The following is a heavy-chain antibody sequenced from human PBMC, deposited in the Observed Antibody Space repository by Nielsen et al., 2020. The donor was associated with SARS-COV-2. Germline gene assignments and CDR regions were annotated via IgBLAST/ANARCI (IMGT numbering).Heavy chain of an antibody. J-gene: IGHJ4*02. CDR3: AKDWTAIVVVPSGGDDY. Sequence: GESLKISCAASGFTFSTYGMHWVRQAPGKGLEWVAAISYDGSNKYYVDSVKGRFTISRDNSKNTLYLQMSSLREEDTAVYYCAKDWTAIVVVPSGGDDYWGQGTLVTVSS. V-gene: IGHV3-30*18. CDR1: GFTFSTYG. CDR2: ISYDGSNK. D-gene: IGHD2-15*01.